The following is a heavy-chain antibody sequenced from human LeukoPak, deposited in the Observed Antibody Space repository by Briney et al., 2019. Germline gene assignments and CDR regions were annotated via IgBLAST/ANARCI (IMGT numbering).Heavy chain of an antibody. CDR2: ISYDGSNK. J-gene: IGHJ4*02. Sequence: GRSLRLSCAASGFTFSSYAMHWVRQAPGKGLEWVAVISYDGSNKYYADSAKGRFTISRDNSKNTLYLQMNSLRAEDTAVYYCARTVDTAMVTPYFDYWGQGTLVTVSS. CDR1: GFTFSSYA. CDR3: ARTVDTAMVTPYFDY. V-gene: IGHV3-30-3*01. D-gene: IGHD5-18*01.